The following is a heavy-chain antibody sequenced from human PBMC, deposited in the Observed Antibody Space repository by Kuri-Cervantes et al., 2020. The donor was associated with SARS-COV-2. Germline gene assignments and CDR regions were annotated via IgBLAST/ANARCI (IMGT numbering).Heavy chain of an antibody. D-gene: IGHD4-17*01. CDR1: GFTFSSYA. CDR2: ISYDGSNK. V-gene: IGHV3-30-3*01. CDR3: ARARFDAFDI. Sequence: GESLKISCAASGFTFSSYAMHWVRQAPGKGLEWVAVISYDGSNKYYADSVKGRFTISRDNSKNTLYLQMNSLRAEDTAVYYCARARFDAFDIWGQGTMVTVSS. J-gene: IGHJ3*02.